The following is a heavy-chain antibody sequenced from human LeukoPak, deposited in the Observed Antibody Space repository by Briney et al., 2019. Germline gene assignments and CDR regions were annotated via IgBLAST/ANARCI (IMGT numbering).Heavy chain of an antibody. V-gene: IGHV4-4*07. Sequence: SETPSLTCTVSGGSISGSYWGWIRQPAGKGLEWIGRIYTSGSTNYNPSLKSRVTMSVDTSKNQFSLNLSSVTAADTAVYHCAREIGQGKPLDIWGQGTMVTVSS. CDR3: AREIGQGKPLDI. CDR1: GGSISGSY. CDR2: IYTSGST. J-gene: IGHJ3*02.